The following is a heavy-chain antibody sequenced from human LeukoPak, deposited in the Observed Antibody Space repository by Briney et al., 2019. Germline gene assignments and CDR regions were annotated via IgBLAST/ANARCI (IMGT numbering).Heavy chain of an antibody. CDR1: GYTFTGYY. D-gene: IGHD6-13*01. Sequence: ASVKVSCKASGYTFTGYYMHWVRQAPGQGLEWMGWINPNSGGTNYAQKFQGWVTMTRDTSISTAYMELSRLRSDDTAVYYCARGGSSWPRTYYYYHGMDVWGKGTTVTVSS. J-gene: IGHJ6*04. CDR3: ARGGSSWPRTYYYYHGMDV. CDR2: INPNSGGT. V-gene: IGHV1-2*04.